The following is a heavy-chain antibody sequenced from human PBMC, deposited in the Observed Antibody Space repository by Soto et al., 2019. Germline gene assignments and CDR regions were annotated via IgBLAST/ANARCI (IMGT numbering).Heavy chain of an antibody. V-gene: IGHV1-69*01. CDR3: ARPHADSHGAFDI. J-gene: IGHJ3*02. CDR1: GGSFRSSS. CDR2: IIPIFGTA. D-gene: IGHD3-22*01. Sequence: GGSFRSSSRSSVQQAPGQGLEWMGGIIPIFGTANYAQKFQGRVTITADESTSTAYMELSSLRSEDTAVYYCARPHADSHGAFDIWGQGTMVTVS.